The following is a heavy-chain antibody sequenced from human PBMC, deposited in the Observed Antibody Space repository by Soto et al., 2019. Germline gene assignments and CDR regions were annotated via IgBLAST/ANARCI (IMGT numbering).Heavy chain of an antibody. Sequence: EVQLVESGGGLVQPGGSLRLPCAASGFTFSTYWMTWVRQPPGKGLEWLASINQYGSERYYVDSVRGRFTIARDTAKYSIYLQMNSLREEDTAVYYCVCGGNFFVYWGQGTLVTVSP. D-gene: IGHD3-16*01. J-gene: IGHJ4*02. CDR1: GFTFSTYW. CDR3: VCGGNFFVY. V-gene: IGHV3-7*01. CDR2: INQYGSER.